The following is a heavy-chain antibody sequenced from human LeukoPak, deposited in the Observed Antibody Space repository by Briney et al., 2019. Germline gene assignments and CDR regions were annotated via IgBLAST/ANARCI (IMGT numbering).Heavy chain of an antibody. CDR2: IYWDDDK. J-gene: IGHJ4*02. Sequence: SGPTLVKPTQTLTLTCTFSGLSLSTSGVGVGWIRQPPGKALEWLALIYWDDDKRYSPSLKSRLTITKDTSKNQVVLTMTNMDPVDTATYYCAHLGYCSGGSCLVFDYWGQGTLVTVSS. CDR3: AHLGYCSGGSCLVFDY. V-gene: IGHV2-5*02. D-gene: IGHD2-15*01. CDR1: GLSLSTSGVG.